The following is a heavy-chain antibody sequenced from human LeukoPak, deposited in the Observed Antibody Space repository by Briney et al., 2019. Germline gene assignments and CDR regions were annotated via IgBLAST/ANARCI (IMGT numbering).Heavy chain of an antibody. CDR2: IYYSGST. CDR3: ARGEWPSTFDY. D-gene: IGHD3-3*01. Sequence: SQTLSLTCTVSGGSISSGSYYWSWIRQPPGKGLEWIGYIYYSGSTNYNPSLKSRVTISVDTSKNQFSLKLSSVTAADTAVYYCARGEWPSTFDYWGQGTLVTVSS. CDR1: GGSISSGSYY. V-gene: IGHV4-61*01. J-gene: IGHJ4*02.